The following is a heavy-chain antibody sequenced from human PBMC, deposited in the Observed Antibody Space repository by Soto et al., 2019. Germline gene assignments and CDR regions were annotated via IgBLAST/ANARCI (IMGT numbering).Heavy chain of an antibody. Sequence: GESLSLSCAASGFTFSSYSMNWVRQAPGKGLEWVSSISSSSSYIYYADSVKGRFTISRDNAKNSLYLQMNSLRAEDTAVYYCAIQVSGYSYGDPPPPFDYWGQGTLVTVS. D-gene: IGHD5-18*01. CDR3: AIQVSGYSYGDPPPPFDY. CDR1: GFTFSSYS. CDR2: ISSSSSYI. J-gene: IGHJ4*02. V-gene: IGHV3-21*01.